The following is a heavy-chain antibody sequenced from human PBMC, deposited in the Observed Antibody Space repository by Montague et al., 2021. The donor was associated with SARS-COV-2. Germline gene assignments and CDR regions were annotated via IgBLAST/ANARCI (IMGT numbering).Heavy chain of an antibody. J-gene: IGHJ5*02. Sequence: SETLSLTCTVSGGSISSSSYYWGWIRQPPGKGLEWIGSIYYSGSTYYNPSLKSRVTISVDTSKNQFSLKLSSVTAADTAVYYCARHLVYCSSTSCYEGRFDPWGLGTLVTVSS. V-gene: IGHV4-39*01. CDR1: GGSISSSSYY. D-gene: IGHD2-2*01. CDR2: IYYSGST. CDR3: ARHLVYCSSTSCYEGRFDP.